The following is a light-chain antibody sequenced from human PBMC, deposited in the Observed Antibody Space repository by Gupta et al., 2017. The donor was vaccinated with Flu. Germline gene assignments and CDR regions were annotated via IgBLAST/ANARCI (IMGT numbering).Light chain of an antibody. CDR2: KGL. V-gene: IGKV2-30*01. CDR3: KQAKHWPST. J-gene: IGKJ2*01. Sequence: VTLAAPASISFRASQRRVDSDGNTYMNWLQQRAGQAPRRLIYKGLVRDYGLSDRISSSWSATYFTLVISMGAADNVGVYCCKQAKHWPSTFGQGTKLEIK. CDR1: QRRVDSDGNTY.